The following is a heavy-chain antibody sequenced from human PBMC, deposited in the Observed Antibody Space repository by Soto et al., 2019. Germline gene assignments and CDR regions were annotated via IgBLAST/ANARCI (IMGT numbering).Heavy chain of an antibody. Sequence: GGSLRLSCAASGFTFSSYSMNWVRQAPGKGLEWVSYISSSSSTIYYADSVKGRFAISRDNAKNLLYLQMNSLRAEDTAVYYCASRSGSYVPFDYWGQGTLVTVSS. J-gene: IGHJ4*02. V-gene: IGHV3-48*01. CDR1: GFTFSSYS. D-gene: IGHD1-26*01. CDR2: ISSSSSTI. CDR3: ASRSGSYVPFDY.